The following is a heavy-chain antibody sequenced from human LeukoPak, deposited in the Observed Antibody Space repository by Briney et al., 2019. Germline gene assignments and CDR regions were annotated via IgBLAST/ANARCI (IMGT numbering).Heavy chain of an antibody. D-gene: IGHD6-13*01. J-gene: IGHJ6*03. Sequence: ASVKVSCKASGYTFTSYDINWVRQATGQGLEWMGWMNPNSGNTGYAQKFQGRVTMTRNTSISTAYMELSSLRSEDTAVYYCARGWSSSWPYYYYYMDVWGKGTTVTISS. CDR1: GYTFTSYD. V-gene: IGHV1-8*01. CDR3: ARGWSSSWPYYYYYMDV. CDR2: MNPNSGNT.